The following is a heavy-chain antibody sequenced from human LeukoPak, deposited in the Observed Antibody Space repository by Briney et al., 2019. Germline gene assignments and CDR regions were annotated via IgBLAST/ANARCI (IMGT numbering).Heavy chain of an antibody. CDR1: GYTFTSYG. Sequence: ASVKVSCKPSGYTFTSYGISWLRQAPGQGLEGVGWISAYNGNTDYAPKVQGRVTMTTDTSTSTAYKELRTLRSDDTAVYYCAREGVRAAYYDSSGNYYYYYMDVWGKGTTVTVSS. CDR2: ISAYNGNT. D-gene: IGHD3-22*01. J-gene: IGHJ6*03. CDR3: AREGVRAAYYDSSGNYYYYYMDV. V-gene: IGHV1-18*01.